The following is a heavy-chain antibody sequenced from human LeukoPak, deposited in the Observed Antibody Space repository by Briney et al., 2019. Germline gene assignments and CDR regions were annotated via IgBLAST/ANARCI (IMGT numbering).Heavy chain of an antibody. V-gene: IGHV1-2*02. CDR2: IHPNSGGT. Sequence: ASAKVSCKASGYTFTDYFMYWVRHAPGQGHKWVGWIHPNSGGTTYAQRFQGRVTLTRDTSITTAYMELSSLRSDDTAVYDCARTGGDSGYGCMFWGQGTLVTVSS. J-gene: IGHJ4*02. CDR3: ARTGGDSGYGCMF. D-gene: IGHD3-22*01. CDR1: GYTFTDYF.